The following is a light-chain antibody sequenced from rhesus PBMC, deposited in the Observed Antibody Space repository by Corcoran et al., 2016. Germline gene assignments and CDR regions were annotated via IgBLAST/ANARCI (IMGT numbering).Light chain of an antibody. CDR1: QGIRNN. CDR2: YAS. J-gene: IGKJ3*01. Sequence: DIQMTQSPSSLSASVGDTVTITCRASQGIRNNLAWNQQKPGKAPKPLIYYASNLERGGPSRFSGSGSGTDFTLTISRLQPEDFATYYCQQHNSYPFTFGPGTKLDIK. CDR3: QQHNSYPFT. V-gene: IGKV1S14*01.